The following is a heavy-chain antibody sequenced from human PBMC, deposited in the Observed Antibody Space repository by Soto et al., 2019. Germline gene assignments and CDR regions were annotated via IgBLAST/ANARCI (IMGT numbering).Heavy chain of an antibody. D-gene: IGHD6-25*01. J-gene: IGHJ4*02. V-gene: IGHV4-59*01. CDR1: GDSISSYY. Sequence: QVQLQESSPGLVKPSETLSLTCAVSGDSISSYYCMWIRQPPGKGLESIGYLYYSRSANYNPTLKSRGTVSVDTSTNQCSLTMSSMTAADTAVYYWAHRSMALVAEYWCQLTLVTVSS. CDR3: AHRSMALVAEY. CDR2: LYYSRSA.